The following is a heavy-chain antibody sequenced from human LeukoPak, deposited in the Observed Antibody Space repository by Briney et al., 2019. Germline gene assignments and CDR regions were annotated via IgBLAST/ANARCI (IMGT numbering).Heavy chain of an antibody. V-gene: IGHV1-2*02. CDR3: ARDLEWELLGSAFDY. CDR2: INPNSGGT. J-gene: IGHJ4*02. D-gene: IGHD1-26*01. Sequence: ASVKVSCKASGYTFTGYYMRWVRQAPGQGLEWMGWINPNSGGTNYAQKFQGRVTMTRDTSISTAYMELSRLRSDDTAVYYCARDLEWELLGSAFDYWGQGTLVTVSS. CDR1: GYTFTGYY.